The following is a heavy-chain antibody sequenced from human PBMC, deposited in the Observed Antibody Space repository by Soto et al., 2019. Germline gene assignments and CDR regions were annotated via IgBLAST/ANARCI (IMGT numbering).Heavy chain of an antibody. Sequence: PSETLSITCTVSGGSISSGAYYWSWIRQHPGKGLEWIAYIFYSGSTYYNPSLKSRVTISIDTSKNQFCLKLSSVTAADTAVYYCARGSGSSSPFDPWGQGTVVTVSS. D-gene: IGHD6-6*01. V-gene: IGHV4-31*03. CDR2: IFYSGST. CDR1: GGSISSGAYY. J-gene: IGHJ5*02. CDR3: ARGSGSSSPFDP.